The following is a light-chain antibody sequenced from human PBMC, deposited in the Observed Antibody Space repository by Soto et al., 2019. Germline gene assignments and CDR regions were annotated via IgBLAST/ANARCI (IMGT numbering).Light chain of an antibody. V-gene: IGLV2-14*03. Sequence: QSALTQPASVSGSPGQSVTISCTGTSSDIGGYYFVSWYQQHPGKAPKLLIYEVTYRPSGVSHRFCGSKSGNTASLTISGLHADDAADYYCSSYTGGHTRVFGTGTKLTVL. J-gene: IGLJ1*01. CDR1: SSDIGGYYF. CDR2: EVT. CDR3: SSYTGGHTRV.